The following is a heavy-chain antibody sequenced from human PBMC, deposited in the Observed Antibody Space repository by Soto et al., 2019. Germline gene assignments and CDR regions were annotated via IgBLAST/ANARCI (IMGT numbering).Heavy chain of an antibody. Sequence: QVQLVESGGGVVQPGRSLRLSCAASGFTFSSYGMHWVRQAPGKGLEWVAVIWYDGSNKYYADSVKGRFTISRDNSKNTLYLQMNSLSAEDTAVYYCATGFGEGDKWLRFPVPSHFDYWGQGPLVTVSS. D-gene: IGHD5-12*01. CDR3: ATGFGEGDKWLRFPVPSHFDY. J-gene: IGHJ4*02. CDR1: GFTFSSYG. V-gene: IGHV3-33*01. CDR2: IWYDGSNK.